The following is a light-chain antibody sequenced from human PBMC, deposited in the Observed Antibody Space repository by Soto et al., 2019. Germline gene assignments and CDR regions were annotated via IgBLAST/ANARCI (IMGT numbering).Light chain of an antibody. V-gene: IGKV4-1*01. CDR3: QQYYSTPRT. CDR1: QSVLYSSNNKNY. Sequence: DIVMTQSPDSLAVSLGERATINCKSSQSVLYSSNNKNYLAWYQQKPGQPPKLLIYWASTRESGVPDRLSGSGSGTDFTLTISSLQAEDVAVYYCQQYYSTPRTFGQGTKV. J-gene: IGKJ1*01. CDR2: WAS.